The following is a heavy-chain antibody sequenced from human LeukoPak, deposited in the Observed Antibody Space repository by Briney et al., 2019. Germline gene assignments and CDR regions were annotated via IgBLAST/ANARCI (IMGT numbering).Heavy chain of an antibody. D-gene: IGHD3-22*01. V-gene: IGHV1-46*01. CDR1: GYTFPNYY. CDR2: INPSDGST. J-gene: IGHJ5*02. CDR3: ARDPYYYDSSGYSFHP. Sequence: ASVKVSCKASGYTFPNYYTHWVRQAPGQGLEWMGIINPSDGSTSYAQKFQGRVTMTRDTSISTAYMELSRLRSDDTAMYYCARDPYYYDSSGYSFHPWGQGTLVTVSS.